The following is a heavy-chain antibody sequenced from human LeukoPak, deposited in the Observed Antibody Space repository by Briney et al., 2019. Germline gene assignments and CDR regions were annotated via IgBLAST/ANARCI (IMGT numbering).Heavy chain of an antibody. J-gene: IGHJ4*02. D-gene: IGHD4-11*01. CDR1: GFTFIRYW. CDR2: IKQIGSEK. CDR3: ARGTTKWDY. Sequence: GGSLRLSCAASGFTFIRYWMSWVRQAPGKGLEWVAHIKQIGSEKYYVDSVKGRFTISRDNAKNSLYLQMNSLTAEDTAVYYCARGTTKWDYWGQGTLVTVSS. V-gene: IGHV3-7*04.